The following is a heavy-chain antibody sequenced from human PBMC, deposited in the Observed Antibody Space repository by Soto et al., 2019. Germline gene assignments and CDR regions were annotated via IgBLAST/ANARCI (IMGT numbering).Heavy chain of an antibody. D-gene: IGHD5-18*01. CDR2: IHYSGST. Sequence: PSETLSLTCSVSGGSISSGAYCWTWIRQHPEKGLEWIGYIHYSGSTHYNPSLKSRVTLSADTSKNQFSLNLTSVTAADTAVYYCARGGIQLSYAFDYWGQGILVTVSS. J-gene: IGHJ4*02. CDR3: ARGGIQLSYAFDY. CDR1: GGSISSGAYC. V-gene: IGHV4-31*03.